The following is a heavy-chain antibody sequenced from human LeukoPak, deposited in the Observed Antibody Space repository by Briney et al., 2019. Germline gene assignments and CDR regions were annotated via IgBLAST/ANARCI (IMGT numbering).Heavy chain of an antibody. Sequence: SVKVSCKASGGTFSSYAISWVRQAPGQGLEWMGEIIPIFGTTNYPQKIQGRVTTTADESTRTAYMELSRLRSEDTAVYYCARGGLLNYYYYYMDVWGKGTTVTVSS. J-gene: IGHJ6*03. CDR3: ARGGLLNYYYYYMDV. CDR1: GGTFSSYA. V-gene: IGHV1-69*13. D-gene: IGHD2-15*01. CDR2: IIPIFGTT.